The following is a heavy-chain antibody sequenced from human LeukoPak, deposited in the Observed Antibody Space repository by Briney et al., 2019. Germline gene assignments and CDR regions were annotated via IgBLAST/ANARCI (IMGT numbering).Heavy chain of an antibody. J-gene: IGHJ4*02. CDR2: INPNSGGT. CDR1: GYTFTGYY. Sequence: GASVKVSCKASGYTFTGYYMHWVRQAPGQGLEWMGWINPNSGGTNYAQKFQGRVTMTRDTSISTAYMELSMLRSDDTAVYYCAREYCSSTSCYILDYWGQGTLVTVSS. CDR3: AREYCSSTSCYILDY. V-gene: IGHV1-2*02. D-gene: IGHD2-2*02.